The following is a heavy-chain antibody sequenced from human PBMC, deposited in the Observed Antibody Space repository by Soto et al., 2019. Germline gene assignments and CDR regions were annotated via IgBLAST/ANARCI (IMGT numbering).Heavy chain of an antibody. CDR1: GYNFASHW. D-gene: IGHD3-10*01. Sequence: GESLKISCKGSGYNFASHWIAWVRQMPGKGLEWMGIIYPDDSDTRYSPSFQGQVIISVDKSVSTAYLQWRSLRASDTAMYYCARPVFRGTYYYYAMDVWGQGTTVTVSS. J-gene: IGHJ6*02. CDR3: ARPVFRGTYYYYAMDV. V-gene: IGHV5-51*01. CDR2: IYPDDSDT.